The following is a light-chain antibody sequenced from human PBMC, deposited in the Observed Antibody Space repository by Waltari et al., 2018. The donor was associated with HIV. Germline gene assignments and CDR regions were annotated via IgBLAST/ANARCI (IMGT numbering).Light chain of an antibody. CDR2: DAS. Sequence: DIQMTQSPSSLSASVGDRVTITCQASQDISNYLKWYQQKPGNAPKLLIYDASNLETGVPSRFSGSGSGTDFTFTISSLQPEDIATYYCQQYDNLPIFTFGPGTKVDIK. CDR1: QDISNY. CDR3: QQYDNLPIFT. J-gene: IGKJ3*01. V-gene: IGKV1-33*01.